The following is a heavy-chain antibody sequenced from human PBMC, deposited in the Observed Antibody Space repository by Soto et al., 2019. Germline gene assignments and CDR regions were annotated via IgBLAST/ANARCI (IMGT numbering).Heavy chain of an antibody. D-gene: IGHD3-22*01. J-gene: IGHJ4*02. CDR3: AYDSSGYLDY. V-gene: IGHV1-3*01. CDR2: INVGNGNT. CDR1: GYTFTTYA. Sequence: ASVKVSCKASGYTFTTYAMHWVRQAPGQRLEWMGWINVGNGNTKYSQKFQGRVTITRDASASTAHMELSSLRSEDTAVYYCAYDSSGYLDYWGQGTLVTVSS.